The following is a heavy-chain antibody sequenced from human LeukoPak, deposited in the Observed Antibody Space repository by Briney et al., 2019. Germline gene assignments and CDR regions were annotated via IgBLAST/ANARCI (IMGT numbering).Heavy chain of an antibody. Sequence: ASVNVSCKASVYTFTGYYMHWVRQAPGQGLEWMGWINPNSGGTNYAQKFQGRVTMTRDTSISTAYMELSRLRSDDTAVYYCARVKATMVRGVTAFDIWGQGTMVTVSS. CDR1: VYTFTGYY. CDR2: INPNSGGT. D-gene: IGHD3-10*01. J-gene: IGHJ3*02. V-gene: IGHV1-2*02. CDR3: ARVKATMVRGVTAFDI.